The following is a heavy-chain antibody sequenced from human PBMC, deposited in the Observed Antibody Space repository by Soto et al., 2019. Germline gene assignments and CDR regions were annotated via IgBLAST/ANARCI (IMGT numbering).Heavy chain of an antibody. CDR2: IYYTGIT. D-gene: IGHD5-12*01. J-gene: IGHJ4*02. V-gene: IGHV4-59*01. CDR3: ARAGYNIDY. Sequence: QVQLQESGPGLVKPSETLSLTCTVSGGSISSYYWSWIRQPPGKGLEWIGYIYYTGITNYNPSLKSRVTISVDTSKNQFSLKLSSVTAADTAVYYCARAGYNIDYWGQGTLVTVSS. CDR1: GGSISSYY.